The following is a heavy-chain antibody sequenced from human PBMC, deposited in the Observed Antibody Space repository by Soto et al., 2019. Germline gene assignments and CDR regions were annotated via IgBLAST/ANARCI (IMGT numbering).Heavy chain of an antibody. CDR2: ISRSSTGI. D-gene: IGHD3-10*01. J-gene: IGHJ6*02. V-gene: IGHV3-48*02. CDR1: GFTFSLYS. Sequence: EVQLVESGGGLVQPGGSLRLSCAASGFTFSLYSMSWVRQAPGKGLEWVSYISRSSTGIHYADSVKGRFTISRDDAPNSMHRQMNGLRDGETAVYYCARAVTWGLDVWGRGTTVSISS. CDR3: ARAVTWGLDV.